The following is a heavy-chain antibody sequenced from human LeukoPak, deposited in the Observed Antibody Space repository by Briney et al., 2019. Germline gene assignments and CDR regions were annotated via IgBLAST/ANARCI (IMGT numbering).Heavy chain of an antibody. Sequence: GGSLRLSCAASGFTFSSYGMHWVRQAPGKGLEWVAFIRNDGSNKYYADSVKGRFTISRDNSKNMVYLQMNSLSAEDTAVYYCAKGPNYDILTGWRKTYNGFDVWGQGTMVTVSS. V-gene: IGHV3-30*02. CDR2: IRNDGSNK. CDR1: GFTFSSYG. D-gene: IGHD3-9*01. J-gene: IGHJ3*01. CDR3: AKGPNYDILTGWRKTYNGFDV.